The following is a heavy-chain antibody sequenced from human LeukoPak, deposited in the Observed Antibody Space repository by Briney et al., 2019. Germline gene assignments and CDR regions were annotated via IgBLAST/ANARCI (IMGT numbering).Heavy chain of an antibody. CDR2: IYYSGST. J-gene: IGHJ4*02. D-gene: IGHD4-17*01. CDR3: ARGSVMTTVTTTYFDY. CDR1: GGSISSYY. Sequence: PSETLSLTCTVSGGSISSYYWSWIRQPPGKGLEWIGYIYYSGSTNYNPSLKSRVTISVDTSKNQFSLKLSSLTAADTAVYYCARGSVMTTVTTTYFDYWGQGTLVTVSS. V-gene: IGHV4-59*01.